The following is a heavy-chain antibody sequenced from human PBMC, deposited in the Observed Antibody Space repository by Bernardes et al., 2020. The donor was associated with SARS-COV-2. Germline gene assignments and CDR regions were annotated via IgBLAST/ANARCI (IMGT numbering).Heavy chain of an antibody. CDR1: GYTLTALS. Sequence: ASVKVSCKVSGYTLTALSMHWVRQAPGQGLEWMGGFDPEDGETIYAQKFQGRVTMTEDTSTDTAYMELSSLRSEDTAVYYCATAYAIFGVVRVPDYWGQGTLVTVSS. V-gene: IGHV1-24*01. CDR3: ATAYAIFGVVRVPDY. CDR2: FDPEDGET. J-gene: IGHJ4*02. D-gene: IGHD3-3*02.